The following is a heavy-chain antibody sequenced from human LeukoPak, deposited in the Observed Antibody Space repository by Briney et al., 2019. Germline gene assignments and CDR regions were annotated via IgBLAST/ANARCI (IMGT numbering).Heavy chain of an antibody. CDR3: ARGGGYSYGYGMDV. J-gene: IGHJ6*02. CDR2: IYYSGST. CDR1: GGSISSYY. D-gene: IGHD5-18*01. V-gene: IGHV4-59*08. Sequence: KSSETLSLTCTVSGGSISSYYWSWIRQPPGKGLEWIGYIYYSGSTNYNPSLKSRVTISVDTSKNQFSLKLSSVTAADTAVYYCARGGGYSYGYGMDVWGQGTTVTVSS.